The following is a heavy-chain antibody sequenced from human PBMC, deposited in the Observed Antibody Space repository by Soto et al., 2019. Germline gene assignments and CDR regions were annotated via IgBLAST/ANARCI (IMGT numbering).Heavy chain of an antibody. CDR2: ISWNSGSI. CDR1: GFTFDDYA. V-gene: IGHV3-9*01. CDR3: AKGLYDFWSGYYAPFDY. Sequence: ESGGGLVQPGRSLRLSCAASGFTFDDYAMHWVRQAPGKGLEWVSGISWNSGSIGYADSVKGRFTISRDNAKNSLYLQMNSLRAEDTALYYCAKGLYDFWSGYYAPFDYWGQGTLVTVSS. D-gene: IGHD3-3*01. J-gene: IGHJ4*02.